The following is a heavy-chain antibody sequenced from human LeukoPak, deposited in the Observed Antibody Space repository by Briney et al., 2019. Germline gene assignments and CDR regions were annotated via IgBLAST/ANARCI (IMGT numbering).Heavy chain of an antibody. D-gene: IGHD1-26*01. CDR3: ARPSNSGSYTSWDSDY. V-gene: IGHV5-51*01. Sequence: GESLKISCKGSGYSFTSYWIGWVRQMPGKGLEWMGIIYPGDSDTRYSPSFQGQVTISADKSISTAYLQWSSLKASDTAMYYCARPSNSGSYTSWDSDYWGQGTLVTVSS. CDR1: GYSFTSYW. J-gene: IGHJ4*02. CDR2: IYPGDSDT.